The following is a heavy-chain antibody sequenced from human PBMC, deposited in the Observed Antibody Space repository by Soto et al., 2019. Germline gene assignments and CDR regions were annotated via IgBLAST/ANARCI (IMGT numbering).Heavy chain of an antibody. J-gene: IGHJ4*02. D-gene: IGHD3-22*01. V-gene: IGHV3-23*01. Sequence: GGSLRLSCAASGFTFSSYAMRCVRQTPGKGLEWGAAISGSGAGTYYADSVKGRFTISRDNSKNTLCLRMNSLGADDTAVYYCVREAYDSSGNYLFNYWGQGTLVTVSS. CDR2: ISGSGAGT. CDR1: GFTFSSYA. CDR3: VREAYDSSGNYLFNY.